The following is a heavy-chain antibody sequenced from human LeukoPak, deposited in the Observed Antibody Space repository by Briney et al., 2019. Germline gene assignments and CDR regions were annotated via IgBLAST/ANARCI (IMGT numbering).Heavy chain of an antibody. J-gene: IGHJ4*02. CDR1: GFTFSNAW. CDR2: IKSKIDGGTM. Sequence: PGGSLRLSCAASGFTFSNAWMSCVRQAPGKGLEWVGRIKSKIDGGTMDYAAPVKGRFTISRDDSKNTMYLQMNSLKIEDTAVYYCTTSLTSGYYIDNWGQGTLVTVSS. V-gene: IGHV3-15*01. D-gene: IGHD3-3*01. CDR3: TTSLTSGYYIDN.